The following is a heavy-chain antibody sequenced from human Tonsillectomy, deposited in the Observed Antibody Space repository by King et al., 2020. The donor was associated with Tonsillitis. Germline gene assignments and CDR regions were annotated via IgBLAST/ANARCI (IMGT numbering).Heavy chain of an antibody. J-gene: IGHJ4*02. CDR3: ARGLGDCSSTICLLDY. CDR2: ISGYNGNT. CDR1: GYTFTSYG. V-gene: IGHV1-18*04. Sequence: HVQLVESGAEVKKPGASVKVSCKASGYTFTSYGINWVRQAPGQGLEWMGWISGYNGNTKYGQKFQGRVTMTTDTSTSTAYMELRSLRSDDTAVYFCARGLGDCSSTICLLDYWGQGTLVTVSS. D-gene: IGHD2-2*01.